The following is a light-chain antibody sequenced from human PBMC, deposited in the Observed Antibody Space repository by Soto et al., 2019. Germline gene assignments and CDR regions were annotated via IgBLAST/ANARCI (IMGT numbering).Light chain of an antibody. CDR1: QSISSW. V-gene: IGKV1-5*01. J-gene: IGKJ1*01. CDR3: QQYNNYWT. CDR2: DGS. Sequence: DIEITQSPSTLSASVGDRVTIPCRASQSISSWLAWYQQKPGKAPKLLIYDGSSLESGVPSRLSGSGSGTEFTLTIRSLQPDDSATYYCQQYNNYWTFGQGTKVDIK.